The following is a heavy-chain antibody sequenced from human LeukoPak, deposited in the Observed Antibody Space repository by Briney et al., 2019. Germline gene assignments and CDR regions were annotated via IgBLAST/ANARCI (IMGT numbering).Heavy chain of an antibody. Sequence: SQTLSLTCAISGDSVSRDNIAWNWIRQSPSRGLESLGRTYYKSAWYNDYAVSVKGRIIINPDTSKNQFSLQLNSATPEDTAVYYCARFGGNWNAGYGMDVWGQGTTVTVSS. J-gene: IGHJ6*02. CDR2: TYYKSAWYN. D-gene: IGHD1-1*01. CDR1: GDSVSRDNIA. V-gene: IGHV6-1*01. CDR3: ARFGGNWNAGYGMDV.